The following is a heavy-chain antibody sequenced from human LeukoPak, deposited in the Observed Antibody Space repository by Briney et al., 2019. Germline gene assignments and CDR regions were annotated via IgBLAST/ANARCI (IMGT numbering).Heavy chain of an antibody. D-gene: IGHD3-22*01. V-gene: IGHV4-34*01. CDR3: ARGLAPTSGYYEGGYYYFDS. CDR1: GGSFSGYY. J-gene: IGHJ4*02. Sequence: SETLSLTCAVNGGSFSGYYWSWIRQPPGKSLEWIRQINHSGSTNNNPSLKSRVTISVATSKNQFFLELTSVTAADTAVYYCARGLAPTSGYYEGGYYYFDSWGQGILVTVSS. CDR2: INHSGST.